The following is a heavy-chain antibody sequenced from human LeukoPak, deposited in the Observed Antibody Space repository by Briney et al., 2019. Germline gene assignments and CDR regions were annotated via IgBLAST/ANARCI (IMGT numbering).Heavy chain of an antibody. CDR3: VARPDSNRGPYDY. CDR2: IYSDGST. D-gene: IGHD1/OR15-1a*01. V-gene: IGHV3-66*01. Sequence: PGRSLRLSCEASGYTVSDKPMTWVRQAAGKGLEWVSVIYSDGSTYYSEPVKGRFYISRDNSKNTLYLQMNSLGADDTAVYYCVARPDSNRGPYDYWGQGTLVTVSS. CDR1: GYTVSDKP. J-gene: IGHJ4*02.